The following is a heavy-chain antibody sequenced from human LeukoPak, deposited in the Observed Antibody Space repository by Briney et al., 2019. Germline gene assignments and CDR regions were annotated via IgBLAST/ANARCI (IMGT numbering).Heavy chain of an antibody. CDR3: ARDLATVTTYMVD. CDR2: ISYDGSNK. D-gene: IGHD4-17*01. J-gene: IGHJ4*02. V-gene: IGHV3-30*04. CDR1: GFTFSSYA. Sequence: PGGSLRLSCAASGFTFSSYAMHWARQAPGKGLEWVAVISYDGSNKYYADSVKGRFTISRDNSKNTLYLQMNSLRAEDTAVYYCARDLATVTTYMVDWGQGTLVTVSS.